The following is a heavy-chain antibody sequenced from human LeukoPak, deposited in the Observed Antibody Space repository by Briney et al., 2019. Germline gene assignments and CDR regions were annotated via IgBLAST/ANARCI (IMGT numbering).Heavy chain of an antibody. CDR3: ARSVAAGGILDY. J-gene: IGHJ4*02. CDR2: ISSSGSTI. CDR1: GITFSSYE. V-gene: IGHV3-48*03. D-gene: IGHD6-13*01. Sequence: QPGGSLRLSCAASGITFSSYEMNWVRQAPGKGLEWVSYISSSGSTIYYADSVKGRFTISRDNAKNSLYLQMNSLRAEDTAVYYCARSVAAGGILDYWGQGTLVTVSS.